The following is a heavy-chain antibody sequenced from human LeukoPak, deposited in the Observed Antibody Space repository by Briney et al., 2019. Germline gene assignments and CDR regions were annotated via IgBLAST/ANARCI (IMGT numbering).Heavy chain of an antibody. Sequence: SSETLSLTCTVSGGSISSGGYYWSWIRQHPGKGPEWIGYIYYSGSTYYNPSLKSRVTISVDTSKNQFSLKLSSVTAADTAVYYCARTTVTTPFDPWGQGTLVTVSS. V-gene: IGHV4-31*03. CDR1: GGSISSGGYY. D-gene: IGHD4-17*01. CDR2: IYYSGST. CDR3: ARTTVTTPFDP. J-gene: IGHJ5*02.